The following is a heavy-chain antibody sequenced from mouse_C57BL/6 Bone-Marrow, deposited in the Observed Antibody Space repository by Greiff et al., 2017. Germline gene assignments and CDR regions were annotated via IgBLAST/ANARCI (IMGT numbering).Heavy chain of an antibody. D-gene: IGHD3-1*01. CDR2: ILPGSGST. Sequence: QVQLQQSGAELMKPGASVKLSCKATGYTFTGYWIEWVKQRPGHGLEWIGEILPGSGSTNYNAKFHGKATFTADTSSNTAYMQLSSLTTEDSAIYYCARASGDAMDYWGQGTSVTVSS. CDR1: GYTFTGYW. CDR3: ARASGDAMDY. V-gene: IGHV1-9*01. J-gene: IGHJ4*01.